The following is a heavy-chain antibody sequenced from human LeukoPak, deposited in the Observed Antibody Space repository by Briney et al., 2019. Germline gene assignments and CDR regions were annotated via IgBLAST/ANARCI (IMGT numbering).Heavy chain of an antibody. Sequence: PSETLSLTCTVSGGSISSYDWSWIRQPPGKGLEWIGYIYYSGSTNYNPSLKSRVTISVDTSKNQFSLKLSSVTAADTAVYYCARGVLESRKSRFDIWGQGTMVTVSS. CDR2: IYYSGST. J-gene: IGHJ3*02. V-gene: IGHV4-59*01. CDR3: ARGVLESRKSRFDI. CDR1: GGSISSYD. D-gene: IGHD1-1*01.